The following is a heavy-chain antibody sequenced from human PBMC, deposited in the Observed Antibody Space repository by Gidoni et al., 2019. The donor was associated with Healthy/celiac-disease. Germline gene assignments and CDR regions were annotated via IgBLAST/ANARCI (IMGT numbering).Heavy chain of an antibody. D-gene: IGHD4-17*01. V-gene: IGHV1-46*01. J-gene: IGHJ6*03. Sequence: QVQLVQSGAEVKKPGASVKVSCKASGYTFTSYYMHWVRQAPGQGLEWMGIINPSGGSTSYAQKFQGRVTMTRDTSTSTVYMELSSLRSEDTAVYYCARDQFMTTVTYYYYYYMDVWGKGTTVTVSS. CDR3: ARDQFMTTVTYYYYYYMDV. CDR1: GYTFTSYY. CDR2: INPSGGST.